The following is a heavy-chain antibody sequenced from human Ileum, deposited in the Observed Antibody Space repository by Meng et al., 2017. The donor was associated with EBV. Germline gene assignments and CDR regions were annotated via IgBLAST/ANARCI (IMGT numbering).Heavy chain of an antibody. CDR2: IFNSGST. CDR1: GASISSTPYY. CDR3: ARDYSSSWYSGGFFKY. J-gene: IGHJ1*01. D-gene: IGHD6-13*01. V-gene: IGHV4-39*07. Sequence: QLLLQESGPGLVKPSETLSPTCTVSGASISSTPYYWGWIRQPPGKGLEWIGNIFNSGSTSYSPSLKSRVTISVDTSKNQFSLKLSSVTAADTAVYYCARDYSSSWYSGGFFKYWGQGILVTVSS.